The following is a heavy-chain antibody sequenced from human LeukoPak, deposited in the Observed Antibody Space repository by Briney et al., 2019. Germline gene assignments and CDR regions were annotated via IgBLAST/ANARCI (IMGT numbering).Heavy chain of an antibody. J-gene: IGHJ4*02. D-gene: IGHD5-18*01. CDR1: GFAFRSYA. CDR3: AKNAGYSYGLYYFDY. V-gene: IGHV3-23*01. CDR2: IISSGDVT. Sequence: GGSLRLSCAASGFAFRSYAMSWVRQAPGRGLEWVSSIISSGDVTYYADSLKGRFTISRDNSKNIVYLQMDSLGAEDSAVYYCAKNAGYSYGLYYFDYWGQGTLVTVSS.